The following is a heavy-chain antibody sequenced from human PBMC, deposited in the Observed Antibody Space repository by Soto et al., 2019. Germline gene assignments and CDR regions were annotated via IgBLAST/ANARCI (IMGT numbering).Heavy chain of an antibody. V-gene: IGHV1-18*01. CDR3: AREGTVTPDYYYYGMDV. Sequence: QVQLVQYGAEVKKPGASVKVSCKASGYTCTSYGISWVRQARGQGLEWMGWISAYNGNTNYAQKLQGRVTMTTDTSTSTEYMEPRSPRSDDTAVYYCAREGTVTPDYYYYGMDVWGQGTTVTVSS. J-gene: IGHJ6*02. CDR1: GYTCTSYG. D-gene: IGHD4-17*01. CDR2: ISAYNGNT.